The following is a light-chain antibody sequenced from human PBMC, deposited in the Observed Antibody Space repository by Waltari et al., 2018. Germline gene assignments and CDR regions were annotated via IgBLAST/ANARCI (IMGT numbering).Light chain of an antibody. J-gene: IGLJ3*02. CDR2: LKSDGRH. V-gene: IGLV4-69*01. Sequence: QLVMTQSPSASASLGASVKHTCTLSSGHSSYAIARHQQQPAKGPRYLMKLKSDGRHSKGDGIPDRFSGSSSGAERYLTISSLQSEDEADYYCQTWGTGIWVFGGGTKLTVL. CDR3: QTWGTGIWV. CDR1: SGHSSYA.